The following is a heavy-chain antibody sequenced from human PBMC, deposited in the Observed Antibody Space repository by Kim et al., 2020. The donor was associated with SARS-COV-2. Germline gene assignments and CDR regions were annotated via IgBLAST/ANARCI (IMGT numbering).Heavy chain of an antibody. CDR2: ISYDGSNK. CDR3: AKDQTETGLWFGTPWGRFDP. Sequence: GGSLRLSCAASGFTFSSYGMHWVRQAPGKGLEWVAVISYDGSNKYYADSVKGRFTISRDNSKNTLYLQMNSLRAEDTAVYYCAKDQTETGLWFGTPWGRFDPWGQGTLVTVSS. CDR1: GFTFSSYG. V-gene: IGHV3-30*18. J-gene: IGHJ5*02. D-gene: IGHD3-10*01.